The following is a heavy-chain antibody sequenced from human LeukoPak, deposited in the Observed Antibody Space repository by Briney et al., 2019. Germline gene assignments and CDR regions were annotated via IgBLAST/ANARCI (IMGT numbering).Heavy chain of an antibody. CDR3: AKDLEVSSLYYYYSGMDV. Sequence: GGSLRLSCAASGFTFSSYGMHWVRQAPGKGLEWVAFIRYDGSKKYYADSVKGRFTISRDNSKNTLYLQMNSLRAEDTAVYYCAKDLEVSSLYYYYSGMDVWGQGATVTVSS. CDR1: GFTFSSYG. D-gene: IGHD2/OR15-2a*01. V-gene: IGHV3-30*02. CDR2: IRYDGSKK. J-gene: IGHJ6*02.